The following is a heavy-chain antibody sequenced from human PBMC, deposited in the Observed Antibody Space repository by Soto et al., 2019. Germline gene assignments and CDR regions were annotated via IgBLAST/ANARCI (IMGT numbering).Heavy chain of an antibody. CDR3: AREGGGFDY. V-gene: IGHV1-69*08. CDR2: IIPILGIA. CDR1: GGTFSSYT. D-gene: IGHD1-26*01. J-gene: IGHJ4*02. Sequence: QVQLVQSGAEVKKPGSSVKVSCKASGGTFSSYTISWVRQAPGQGLEWMGRIIPILGIANYAQKFQGRVTITADKPTSTAYKELSSLRSEHTAVYYCAREGGGFDYWGQGTLVTVSS.